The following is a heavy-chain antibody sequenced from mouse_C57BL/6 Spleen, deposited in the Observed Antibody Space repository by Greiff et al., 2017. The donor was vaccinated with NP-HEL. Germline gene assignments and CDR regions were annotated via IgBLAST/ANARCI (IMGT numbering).Heavy chain of an antibody. CDR1: GYTFTSYW. V-gene: IGHV1-69*01. CDR3: ARVLRYAMDY. J-gene: IGHJ4*01. Sequence: VQLQQPGAELVMPGASVKLSCKASGYTFTSYWMHWVKQRPGQGLEWIGEIDPSDSYTNYNQKFKGKSTLTVDKSSSTAYMQLSSLTSEDSAVYYCARVLRYAMDYWGQGTSVTVSS. CDR2: IDPSDSYT.